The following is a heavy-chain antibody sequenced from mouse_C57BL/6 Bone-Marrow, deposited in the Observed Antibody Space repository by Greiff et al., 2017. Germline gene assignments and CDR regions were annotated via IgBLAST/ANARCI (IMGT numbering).Heavy chain of an antibody. CDR1: GFNIKDDY. CDR3: ATWEGECVGAWCAY. CDR2: IDPENGAI. J-gene: IGHJ3*01. Sequence: VQLQQSGAELVRPGASVKLSCTASGFNIKDDYMHWVQQRPEQGLEWIGWIDPENGAIEYASKFQGKVTITADTSSNTAYLQLSSLTSEDTAVEYWATWEGECVGAWCAYWGQGTLVTVSA. D-gene: IGHD2-13*01. V-gene: IGHV14-4*01.